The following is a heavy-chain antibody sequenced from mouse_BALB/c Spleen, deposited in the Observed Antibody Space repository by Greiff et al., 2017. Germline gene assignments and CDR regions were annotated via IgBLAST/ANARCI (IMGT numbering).Heavy chain of an antibody. V-gene: IGHV1-80*01. D-gene: IGHD1-2*01. CDR3: ARRYGYYFDY. CDR2: IYPGDGDT. CDR1: GYAFSSYW. J-gene: IGHJ2*01. Sequence: QVQLKQSGAELVRPGSSVKISCKASGYAFSSYWMNWVKQRPGQGLEWIGQIYPGDGDTNYNGKFKGKATLTADKSSSTAYMQLSSLTSEDSAVYFCARRYGYYFDYWGQGTTLTVSS.